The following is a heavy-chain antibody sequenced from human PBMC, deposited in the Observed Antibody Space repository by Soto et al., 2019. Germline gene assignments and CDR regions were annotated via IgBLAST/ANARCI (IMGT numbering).Heavy chain of an antibody. CDR2: IYYSGST. V-gene: IGHV4-39*01. J-gene: IGHJ4*02. CDR1: GGSISSSSYY. CDR3: ARATTLRFLEWLSPYYFDY. Sequence: SETLSLTCTVSGGSISSSSYYWGWIRHPPGKGLEWIGSIYYSGSTYYNPSLKSRVTISVDTSKNQFSLKLSSVTAADTAVYYCARATTLRFLEWLSPYYFDYWGQGTLVTVSS. D-gene: IGHD3-3*01.